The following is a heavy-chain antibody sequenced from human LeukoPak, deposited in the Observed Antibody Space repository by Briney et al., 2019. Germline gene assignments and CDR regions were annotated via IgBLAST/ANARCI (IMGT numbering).Heavy chain of an antibody. J-gene: IGHJ4*02. Sequence: PGGSLRLSCAASGFTFNSYPLHWVRQGPGRGLEWLAVMSHDGHTKFYADSVKGRFIVSRDYSKSLFYLEMNNLRTEGTAVYFCAREDYSYGLGAFGYWGQGTLVTVSP. CDR3: AREDYSYGLGAFGY. D-gene: IGHD5-18*01. CDR1: GFTFNSYP. V-gene: IGHV3-30-3*01. CDR2: MSHDGHTK.